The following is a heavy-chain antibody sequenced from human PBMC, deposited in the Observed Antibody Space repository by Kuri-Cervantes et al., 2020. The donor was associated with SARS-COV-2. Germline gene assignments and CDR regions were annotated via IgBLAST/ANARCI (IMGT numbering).Heavy chain of an antibody. CDR2: ISYDGSNK. V-gene: IGHV3-30-3*01. CDR3: AKDRVGVQDF. D-gene: IGHD2-21*01. Sequence: GGSLRLSCAASGFTFSSYAMHWVRQAPGKGLEWVAVISYDGSNKYYADSVKGRFTISRDNSKNTPYLHMKSLRSEDTAMYYCAKDRVGVQDFWGQGTLVTVSS. J-gene: IGHJ4*02. CDR1: GFTFSSYA.